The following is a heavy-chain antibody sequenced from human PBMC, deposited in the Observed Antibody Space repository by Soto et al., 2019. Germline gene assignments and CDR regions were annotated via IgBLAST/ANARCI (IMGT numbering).Heavy chain of an antibody. CDR3: ARDIQSVGPRANDAIDV. D-gene: IGHD5-18*01. Sequence: QVQLVQSGAELKKPGASVNISCTASGFTFSDNLINWVRQAPGQGLEWMGWLNPDTGNTRYSETFKGRVTISRHPSSSIAYLQLSGLENDVMTLYFGARDIQSVGPRANDAIDVWGQGTMITVSS. CDR1: GFTFSDNL. V-gene: IGHV1-3*01. CDR2: LNPDTGNT. J-gene: IGHJ3*01.